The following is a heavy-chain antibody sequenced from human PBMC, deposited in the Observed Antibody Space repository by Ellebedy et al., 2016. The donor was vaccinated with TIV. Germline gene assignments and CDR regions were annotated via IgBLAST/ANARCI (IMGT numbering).Heavy chain of an antibody. CDR1: GFSFSNYW. Sequence: GESLKISCAASGFSFSNYWMHWVRQVPGMGLVWVSRVKSDGSTTDYADSVKGRFTIDRDNAKNIVYLQMNSLRAEDTDVYFYAFARKADYWGQGTLVTVSS. CDR3: AFARKADY. J-gene: IGHJ4*02. V-gene: IGHV3-74*01. CDR2: VKSDGSTT. D-gene: IGHD3-10*01.